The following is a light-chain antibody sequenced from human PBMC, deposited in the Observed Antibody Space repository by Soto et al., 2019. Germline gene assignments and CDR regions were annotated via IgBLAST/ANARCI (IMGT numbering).Light chain of an antibody. V-gene: IGLV2-14*03. Sequence: QSALTQPASVSGSPGQSITISCTGTSSDVGGYNYVSWYQQHPGKAPKVMIYDVSKRPSGISNRFSGSKSGNTASLTISGLQVEDEADYYCSAYRSGSTRVVFGGGTKLTVL. CDR1: SSDVGGYNY. CDR2: DVS. J-gene: IGLJ2*01. CDR3: SAYRSGSTRVV.